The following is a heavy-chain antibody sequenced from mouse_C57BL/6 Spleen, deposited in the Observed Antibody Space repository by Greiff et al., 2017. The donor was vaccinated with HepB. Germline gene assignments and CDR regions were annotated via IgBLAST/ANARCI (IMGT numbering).Heavy chain of an antibody. CDR2: INPSTGGT. V-gene: IGHV1-42*01. J-gene: IGHJ4*01. Sequence: VQLKQSGPELVKPGASVKISCKASGYSFTGYYMNWVKQSPEKSLEWIGEINPSTGGTTYNQKFKAKATLTVDKSSSTAYMQLKSLTSEDSAVYYCARVGAYYAMDYWGQGTSVTVSS. CDR1: GYSFTGYY. CDR3: ARVGAYYAMDY.